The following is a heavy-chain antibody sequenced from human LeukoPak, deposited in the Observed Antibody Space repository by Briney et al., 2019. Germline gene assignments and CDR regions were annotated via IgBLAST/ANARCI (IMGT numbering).Heavy chain of an antibody. Sequence: GGSLRLSCAASRFTFSSYKVNWVRQAPGTGLEWVSSISSSSSYIYYADSVKGRFTISRDNARNSLYLQMNSLRAEDTAVYYCARESGSGEFDYWGQGTLVTVSS. CDR2: ISSSSSYI. CDR3: ARESGSGEFDY. V-gene: IGHV3-21*01. J-gene: IGHJ4*02. CDR1: RFTFSSYK. D-gene: IGHD6-19*01.